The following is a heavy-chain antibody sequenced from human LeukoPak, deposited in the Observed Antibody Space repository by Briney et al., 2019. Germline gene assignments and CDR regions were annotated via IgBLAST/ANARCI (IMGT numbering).Heavy chain of an antibody. V-gene: IGHV1-2*02. CDR3: ARDRTSIVGALDY. J-gene: IGHJ4*02. Sequence: ASVKVSCKASGYTFTGYYMHWVRQAPGQGLEWMGWINPNSGGTNYAQKFQGRVTMTRDTSISTAYMELSRLRSDDTAVYYCARDRTSIVGALDYWGQGTLVTVSS. CDR2: INPNSGGT. CDR1: GYTFTGYY. D-gene: IGHD1-26*01.